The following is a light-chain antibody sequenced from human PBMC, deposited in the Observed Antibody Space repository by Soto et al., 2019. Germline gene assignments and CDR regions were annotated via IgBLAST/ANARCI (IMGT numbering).Light chain of an antibody. J-gene: IGKJ1*01. CDR1: QSVLYSSNNKNY. CDR3: QQYYSTPQT. Sequence: DIGMTQSPDSLAVSLGERATINCKSSQSVLYSSNNKNYLAWYQQKPGQPPKLLIYWASTRESGVPDRFSGSGSGTDFTLTISSLQAEDVAVYCCQQYYSTPQTFGQGTKVEI. V-gene: IGKV4-1*01. CDR2: WAS.